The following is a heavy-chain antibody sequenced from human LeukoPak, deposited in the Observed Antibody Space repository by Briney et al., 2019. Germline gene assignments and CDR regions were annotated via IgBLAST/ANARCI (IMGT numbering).Heavy chain of an antibody. CDR2: INHSGST. D-gene: IGHD3-10*01. V-gene: IGHV4-34*01. CDR1: GGSFSGYY. CDR3: ARARYYGSGSYYFRAGNYFDY. J-gene: IGHJ4*02. Sequence: PSETLSLTCAVYGGSFSGYYWSWIRQPPGKGLEWIGEINHSGSTNYNPSLESRVTISVDTSKNQFSLKLSSVTAADTAVYYCARARYYGSGSYYFRAGNYFDYWGQGTLVTVSS.